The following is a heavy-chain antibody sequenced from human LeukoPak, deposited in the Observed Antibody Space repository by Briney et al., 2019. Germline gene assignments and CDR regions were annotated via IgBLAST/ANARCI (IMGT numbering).Heavy chain of an antibody. CDR1: CGSISSYY. D-gene: IGHD6-19*01. CDR2: IYYSGST. J-gene: IGHJ4*02. CDR3: ARDSGGSGWYYFDY. V-gene: IGHV4-59*01. Sequence: SETLSLTCTVSCGSISSYYWSWIRQPPGKGLEWIGYIYYSGSTNYNPSLKSRVTISVDTSKNQFSLKLSSVTAADTAVYYCARDSGGSGWYYFDYWGQGTLVTVSS.